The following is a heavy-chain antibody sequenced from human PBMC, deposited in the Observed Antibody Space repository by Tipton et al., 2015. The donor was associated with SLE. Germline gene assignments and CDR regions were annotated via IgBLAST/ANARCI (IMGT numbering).Heavy chain of an antibody. CDR2: IYNRGST. V-gene: IGHV4-4*08. Sequence: TLSLTCAVSGGPIDSYYWSWFRHPPGKGLEWIGCIYNRGSTKYNPSLKSRVAMSVDLSTKQFSLKLSSVTAADTAVYYCARDRPPYYDSTGSLDYGGQGKMVTVSS. CDR3: ARDRPPYYDSTGSLDY. D-gene: IGHD3-22*01. J-gene: IGHJ4*02. CDR1: GGPIDSYY.